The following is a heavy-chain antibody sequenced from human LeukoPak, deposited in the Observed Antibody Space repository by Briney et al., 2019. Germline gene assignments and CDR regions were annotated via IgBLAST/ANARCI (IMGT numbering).Heavy chain of an antibody. J-gene: IGHJ3*02. CDR3: ARDQYYDSSGYYRIHDAFDI. Sequence: ASVTVSCKASGYTFTIYAMNWVRQAPGQGLEWMGWINTNTGNPTYAQGFTGRFVFSLDTSVSTAYLQISSLKAEDTAVYYCARDQYYDSSGYYRIHDAFDIWGQGTMVTVSS. CDR2: INTNTGNP. CDR1: GYTFTIYA. V-gene: IGHV7-4-1*02. D-gene: IGHD3-22*01.